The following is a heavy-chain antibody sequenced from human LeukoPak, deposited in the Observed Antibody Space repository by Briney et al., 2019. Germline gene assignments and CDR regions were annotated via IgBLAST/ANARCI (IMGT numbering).Heavy chain of an antibody. Sequence: PSETLSLTCTVSGGSINHYYWSWIRQPAGKGLEWIGSINYRGSTYYNPSLESRVTISVDTSKNQFSLKMSSVTAADTAVYYCARQYCSSTSCSEFDYWGQGTLVTVSS. D-gene: IGHD2-2*01. CDR1: GGSINHYY. CDR2: INYRGST. CDR3: ARQYCSSTSCSEFDY. J-gene: IGHJ4*02. V-gene: IGHV4-59*05.